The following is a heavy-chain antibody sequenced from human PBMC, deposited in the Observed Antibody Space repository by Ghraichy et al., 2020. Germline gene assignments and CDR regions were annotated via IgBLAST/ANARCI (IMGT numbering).Heavy chain of an antibody. D-gene: IGHD6-13*01. V-gene: IGHV6-1*01. CDR3: ARGWYRTAFDI. Sequence: SQTLSLTCTISGDSFSGATGAWNWIRQSPTRGLEWLGRTYYKSKWYKEYAVSVKSRMTLNIDTSKNQFSLQLTSVIPEDTALYYCARGWYRTAFDIWGQGTMVTVSS. CDR2: TYYKSKWYK. J-gene: IGHJ3*02. CDR1: GDSFSGATGA.